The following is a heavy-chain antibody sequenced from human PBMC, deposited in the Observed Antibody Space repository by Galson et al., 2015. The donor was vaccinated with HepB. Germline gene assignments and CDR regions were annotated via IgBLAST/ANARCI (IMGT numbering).Heavy chain of an antibody. CDR1: GFTFSDYY. J-gene: IGHJ4*02. CDR3: ARDSDYAAECVDY. D-gene: IGHD4-17*01. V-gene: IGHV3-11*01. CDR2: ISSSGSTI. Sequence: SLRLSCAASGFTFSDYYMSWIRQAPGKGLEWVSYISSSGSTIYYADSVKGRFTISRDNAKNSLYLQMNSLRAEDTAVYYCARDSDYAAECVDYWGQGTLVTVSS.